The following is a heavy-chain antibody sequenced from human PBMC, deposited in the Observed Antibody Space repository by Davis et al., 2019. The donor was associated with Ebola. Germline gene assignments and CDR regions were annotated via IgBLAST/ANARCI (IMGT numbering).Heavy chain of an antibody. V-gene: IGHV4-59*08. D-gene: IGHD6-13*01. J-gene: IGHJ5*02. Sequence: MPSETLSLTCTVSGGSISSDYWSWIRQPPGKGLEWIGYIYYSGSTNYNPSLKSRVTISVDTSKNQFSLKLSSVTAADTAFYYCARHSSSSRGWFDPWGQGTLVTVSS. CDR1: GGSISSDY. CDR3: ARHSSSSRGWFDP. CDR2: IYYSGST.